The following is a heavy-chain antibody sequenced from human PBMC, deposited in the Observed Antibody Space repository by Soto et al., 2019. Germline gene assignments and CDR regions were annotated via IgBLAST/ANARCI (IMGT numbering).Heavy chain of an antibody. D-gene: IGHD3-22*01. Sequence: PSETLSLTCTVSGGSISNYYWSWIRQPPGKGLECIGNMYYSGSTTYNPSLKSRVTISVDTSKNQFSLKLSSVTAADTAVYYCARHGMDYYDSSGYYYSPYYFDYWGQGTLVTVSS. CDR1: GGSISNYY. V-gene: IGHV4-59*08. CDR3: ARHGMDYYDSSGYYYSPYYFDY. CDR2: MYYSGST. J-gene: IGHJ4*02.